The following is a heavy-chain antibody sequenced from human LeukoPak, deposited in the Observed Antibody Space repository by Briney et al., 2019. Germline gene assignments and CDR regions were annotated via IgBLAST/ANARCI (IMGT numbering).Heavy chain of an antibody. CDR2: ISNGGGST. D-gene: IGHD5-24*01. Sequence: GGSLRLSCLASGFTFSNSAHNWVRQAPGKGLEWVSTISNGGGSTAHADSVRGRFTISRDNLRNTLYLQMTSLRVEDTAVYYCVKSAGKDGYRDLFDLWGQGTLVTVSS. V-gene: IGHV3-23*01. CDR1: GFTFSNSA. J-gene: IGHJ3*01. CDR3: VKSAGKDGYRDLFDL.